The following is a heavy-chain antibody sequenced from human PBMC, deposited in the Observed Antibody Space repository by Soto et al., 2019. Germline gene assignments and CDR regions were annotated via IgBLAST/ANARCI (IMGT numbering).Heavy chain of an antibody. Sequence: ASVKVSCKASGGTFSSYTISWVRQAPGQGLEWMGIINPSGGSTSYAQKFQGRVTMTRDTSTSTVYMELSSLRSEDTAVYYCASSPYIVGALFDYWGQGTLVTVSS. J-gene: IGHJ4*02. V-gene: IGHV1-46*01. D-gene: IGHD1-26*01. CDR2: INPSGGST. CDR3: ASSPYIVGALFDY. CDR1: GGTFSSYT.